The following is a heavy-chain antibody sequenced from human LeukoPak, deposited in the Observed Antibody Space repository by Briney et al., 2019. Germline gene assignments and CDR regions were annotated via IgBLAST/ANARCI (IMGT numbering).Heavy chain of an antibody. D-gene: IGHD6-13*01. V-gene: IGHV3-48*01. CDR1: GFTFSNYN. CDR2: ITLSRTTI. J-gene: IGHJ2*01. Sequence: GGSLRLSCAASGFTFSNYNMNWVRQAPGKGLEWVAYITLSRTTIYYADSVKGRFTISRENAKNSLYLQMNSLRAGDTAVYYCARAAYSSTWYSRYFDLWGRGTLVTVSS. CDR3: ARAAYSSTWYSRYFDL.